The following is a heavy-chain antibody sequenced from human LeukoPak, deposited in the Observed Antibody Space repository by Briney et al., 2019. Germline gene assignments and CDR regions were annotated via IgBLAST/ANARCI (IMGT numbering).Heavy chain of an antibody. Sequence: SEALSLTCTVSGGSISSYYWSWIRQPPGKGLEWIGYIYYSGSTNYNPSLKSRVTISVDTSKNQFSMKLSSVPAADTAVYYCATVPAAIRAVDYSGQGTLVTVSS. CDR3: ATVPAAIRAVDY. D-gene: IGHD2-2*01. CDR2: IYYSGST. J-gene: IGHJ4*02. CDR1: GGSISSYY. V-gene: IGHV4-59*12.